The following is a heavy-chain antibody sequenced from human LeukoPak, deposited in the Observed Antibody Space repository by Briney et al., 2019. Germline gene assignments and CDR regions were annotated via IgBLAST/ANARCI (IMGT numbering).Heavy chain of an antibody. CDR1: GYTFTSYY. CDR2: INPSGGST. D-gene: IGHD3-22*01. V-gene: IGHV1-46*01. J-gene: IGHJ4*02. CDR3: ARATSYGHYDSSGYYPY. Sequence: GASVKVSCKASGYTFTSYYMHWVRQAPGQGLEWMGIINPSGGSTSYAQKFQGRVTMTRDTSTSTVYMELSSLRSEDTAVYYCARATSYGHYDSSGYYPYWGQGTLVTVSS.